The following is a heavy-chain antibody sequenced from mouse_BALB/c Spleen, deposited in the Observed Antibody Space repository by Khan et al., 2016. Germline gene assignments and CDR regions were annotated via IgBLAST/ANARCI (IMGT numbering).Heavy chain of an antibody. V-gene: IGHV3-2*02. D-gene: IGHD1-2*01. Sequence: EVQLQESGPGLVKPSQSLSLTCTVTGYSITSDYAWNWIRQFPGNKLEWMGYIRYSGSTTYNPSLKSRISITRDTSKNQFFLQLYSVTTADTATYYCTRSPTATRYFDVWGAGTTVTVSS. CDR2: IRYSGST. CDR3: TRSPTATRYFDV. J-gene: IGHJ1*01. CDR1: GYSITSDYA.